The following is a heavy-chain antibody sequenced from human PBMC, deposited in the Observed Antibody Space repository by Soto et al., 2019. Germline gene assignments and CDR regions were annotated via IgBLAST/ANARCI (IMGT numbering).Heavy chain of an antibody. CDR2: INAANGAT. CDR3: ARVSFETSGFADY. V-gene: IGHV1-3*01. J-gene: IGHJ4*02. D-gene: IGHD5-12*01. Sequence: AALTIPCKACGYTFTAYTIHWVRQAPGQSLEWMGWINAANGATKYSEKFQGRVTITRDTSARTAYMDLSSLSSKDTAVYFCARVSFETSGFADYWGQGTLVTVS. CDR1: GYTFTAYT.